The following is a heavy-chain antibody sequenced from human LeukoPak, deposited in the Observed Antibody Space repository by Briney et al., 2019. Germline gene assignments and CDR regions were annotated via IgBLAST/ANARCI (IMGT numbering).Heavy chain of an antibody. J-gene: IGHJ4*02. V-gene: IGHV3-7*05. CDR2: IKEDGSEK. CDR3: ATLYRDYFDY. CDR1: GITFSRYW. D-gene: IGHD2-8*01. Sequence: GGSLRLSCAASGITFSRYWMSWVRQAPGKGLEWVANIKEDGSEKYHVDSVKGRFTISRDNAKNSLYLQMNSLRAEDTAVYYCATLYRDYFDYWGQGTLVTVSA.